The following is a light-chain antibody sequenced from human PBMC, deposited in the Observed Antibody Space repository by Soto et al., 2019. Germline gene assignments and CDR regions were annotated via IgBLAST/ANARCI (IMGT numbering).Light chain of an antibody. CDR3: SSYTSSSTWV. J-gene: IGLJ3*02. Sequence: QSGLTQPASVSGSPGQSITISCTGTSSDIGVYNYVSWYQQHPGKAPKLMIYEVSNRPSGVSNRFSGSKSGNTASLTISGLQAEDEADYYCSSYTSSSTWVFGGGTKLTVL. CDR2: EVS. CDR1: SSDIGVYNY. V-gene: IGLV2-14*01.